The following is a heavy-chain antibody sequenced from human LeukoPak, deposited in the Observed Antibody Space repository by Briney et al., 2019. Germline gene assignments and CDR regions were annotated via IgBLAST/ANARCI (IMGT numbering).Heavy chain of an antibody. CDR1: GGSISSGGYS. J-gene: IGHJ5*02. CDR2: IYHSGST. Sequence: PSQTLSLTCAVSGGSISSGGYSWSWIRQPPGKGLEWIGYIYHSGSTYYNPSLKSRVTISVDRSKNQFSLKLSSVTAADTAVYYCARAKIVVVPAAMKSRGAWFDPWGQGTLVTVSS. V-gene: IGHV4-30-2*01. D-gene: IGHD2-2*01. CDR3: ARAKIVVVPAAMKSRGAWFDP.